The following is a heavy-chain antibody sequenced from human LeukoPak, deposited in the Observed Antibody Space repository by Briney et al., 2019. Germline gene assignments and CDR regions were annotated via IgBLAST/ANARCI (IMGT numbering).Heavy chain of an antibody. V-gene: IGHV3-15*01. CDR3: TAGIAAAVDAFDI. J-gene: IGHJ3*02. Sequence: GGSLRLSCAASGFTFSNAWMSWVRQAPGKGLEWVGRIKSKTDGGTTDYAATVKGRFTISRDDSKNTLYLQMNSLKTEDTAVYYCTAGIAAAVDAFDIWGQGTMVTVSS. CDR2: IKSKTDGGTT. D-gene: IGHD6-13*01. CDR1: GFTFSNAW.